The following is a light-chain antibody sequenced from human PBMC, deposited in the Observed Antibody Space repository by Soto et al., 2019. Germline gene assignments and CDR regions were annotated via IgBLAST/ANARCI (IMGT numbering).Light chain of an antibody. CDR1: QSLSNG. J-gene: IGKJ1*01. Sequence: DIPMTQSPSTLSASVGDRVTITCRASQSLSNGLAWYQQKPGKAPKLLIYDASRLESGVPSRFRGSGSETEFTLTISVLQPDDFATYYCQQYNSYSGTFGQGTKVEIK. CDR3: QQYNSYSGT. V-gene: IGKV1-5*01. CDR2: DAS.